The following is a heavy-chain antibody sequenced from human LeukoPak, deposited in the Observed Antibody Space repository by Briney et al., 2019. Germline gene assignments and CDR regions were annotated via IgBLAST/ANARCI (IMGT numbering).Heavy chain of an antibody. V-gene: IGHV4-59*08. CDR2: IYYSGST. J-gene: IGHJ5*02. CDR3: ARRAQGYYHSSGYLNWFDP. CDR1: GGSISSYY. D-gene: IGHD3-22*01. Sequence: SETLSLTCTVSGGSISSYYWSWIRQPPGKGLEWIGYIYYSGSTNYNPSLKSRVTISVDTSKNQFSLKLSSVTAADTAVYYCARRAQGYYHSSGYLNWFDPWGQGTLVTVSS.